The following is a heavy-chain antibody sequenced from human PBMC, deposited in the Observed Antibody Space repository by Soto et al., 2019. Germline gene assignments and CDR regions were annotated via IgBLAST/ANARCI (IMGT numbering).Heavy chain of an antibody. J-gene: IGHJ4*02. CDR2: IYYSGST. D-gene: IGHD3-22*01. Sequence: QVQLQESGPGLVKPSQTLSLTCTVSGGSISSGDYYWSWIRQPPGKGLEWIGYIYYSGSTYYNPSLKRXXTXSXXTSTTQFSLKLSSVTAADTAVYYCARDDSSGYSAYWGQGTLVTVSS. CDR3: ARDDSSGYSAY. V-gene: IGHV4-30-4*01. CDR1: GGSISSGDYY.